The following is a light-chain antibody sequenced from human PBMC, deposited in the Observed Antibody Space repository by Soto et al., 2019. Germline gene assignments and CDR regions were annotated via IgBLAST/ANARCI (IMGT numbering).Light chain of an antibody. J-gene: IGLJ1*01. CDR2: DVT. CDR1: SSDVGSYNY. V-gene: IGLV2-14*03. Sequence: QSALTQPASVSGSPGQSIAISCTGTSSDVGSYNYVSWYQHHPGKAPKLLLYDVTIRPSGVSDRFSGSKSGNTASLTISGLQAEDEADYYCDSYTSSTSLYVFGTGTKLTVL. CDR3: DSYTSSTSLYV.